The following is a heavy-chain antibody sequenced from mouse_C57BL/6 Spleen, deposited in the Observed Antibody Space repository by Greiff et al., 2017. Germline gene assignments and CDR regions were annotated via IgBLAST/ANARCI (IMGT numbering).Heavy chain of an antibody. CDR2: IDPSDSYT. D-gene: IGHD1-1*01. CDR1: GYTFTSYW. J-gene: IGHJ4*01. CDR3: ARSHYYGSSYTYAMDY. Sequence: QVQLQQPGAELVMPGASVKLSCKASGYTFTSYWMHWVKQRPGQGLEWIGEIDPSDSYTNYNQKFKGKSTLTVDKSSSTAYMQLSSLTSEYSAVYYCARSHYYGSSYTYAMDYWGQGTSVTVSS. V-gene: IGHV1-69*01.